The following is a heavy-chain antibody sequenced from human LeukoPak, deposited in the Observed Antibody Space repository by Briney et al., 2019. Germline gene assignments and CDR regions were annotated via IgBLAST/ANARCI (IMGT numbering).Heavy chain of an antibody. J-gene: IGHJ4*02. CDR3: LQRGFDY. D-gene: IGHD3-16*01. CDR1: GFTLSKHW. V-gene: IGHV3-7*01. CDR2: IKQDGSEK. Sequence: PGGSLTLSCAASGFTLSKHWMTWVRQAPGKGLECVAIIKQDGSEKYYVNSVKGRFTISKDNAKNSLYLQMNSLRVEDTAVYYCLQRGFDYWGQGALVTVSS.